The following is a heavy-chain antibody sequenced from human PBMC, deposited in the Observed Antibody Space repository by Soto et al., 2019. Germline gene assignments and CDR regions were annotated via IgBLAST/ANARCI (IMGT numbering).Heavy chain of an antibody. Sequence: SETLSLTCTVSGGSISSGDYYWSWIRQPPGKGLEWIGYIYYSGSTYYNPSLKSRVTISVDTSKNQFSLKLSSVTAADTAVYYCARDVGYCSGGSCWLYYYYGMDVWGQGTTVTVSS. V-gene: IGHV4-30-4*01. CDR3: ARDVGYCSGGSCWLYYYYGMDV. CDR2: IYYSGST. J-gene: IGHJ6*02. D-gene: IGHD2-15*01. CDR1: GGSISSGDYY.